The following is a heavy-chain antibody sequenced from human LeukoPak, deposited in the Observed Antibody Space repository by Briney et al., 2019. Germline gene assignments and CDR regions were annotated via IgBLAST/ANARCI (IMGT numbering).Heavy chain of an antibody. CDR3: ARAVRITIFGVVIKDPYYFDY. Sequence: SETLSLTCTVSGGSISSGGYYWSWIRQHPGKGLEWIGYIYYSGSTNYNPSLKSRVTISVDTSKNQFSLKLSSVTAADTAVYYCARAVRITIFGVVIKDPYYFDYWGQGTLVTVSS. CDR1: GGSISSGGYY. CDR2: IYYSGST. J-gene: IGHJ4*02. D-gene: IGHD3-3*01. V-gene: IGHV4-61*08.